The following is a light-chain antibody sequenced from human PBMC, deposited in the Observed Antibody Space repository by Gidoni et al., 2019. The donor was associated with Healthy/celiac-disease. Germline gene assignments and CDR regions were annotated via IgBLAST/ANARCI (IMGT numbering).Light chain of an antibody. CDR3: QQSYSTPGLT. CDR2: AAS. Sequence: DIQMTQSPSSLSASVGDRVTITCRASQSISSYLNWYQQKPGKAPKLLIYAASSLQSGVPSRFRGSGSGTDFTLTISSLQPEDFATYYCQQSYSTPGLTFGGGTKVEIK. J-gene: IGKJ4*01. V-gene: IGKV1-39*01. CDR1: QSISSY.